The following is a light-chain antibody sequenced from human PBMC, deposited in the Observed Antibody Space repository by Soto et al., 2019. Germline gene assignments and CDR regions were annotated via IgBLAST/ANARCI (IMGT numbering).Light chain of an antibody. CDR2: VAS. V-gene: IGKV3-20*01. CDR1: QSVSTNY. CDR3: QQYGSSPPT. Sequence: EIVLTQSPGTLSLSPGERATLSCRASQSVSTNYLAWYQRKPGQAPRLLIYVASSRATGIPDRFSGSGSGTDFTLTITRLEPEDFAVYYCQQYGSSPPTLGQGTKVEI. J-gene: IGKJ1*01.